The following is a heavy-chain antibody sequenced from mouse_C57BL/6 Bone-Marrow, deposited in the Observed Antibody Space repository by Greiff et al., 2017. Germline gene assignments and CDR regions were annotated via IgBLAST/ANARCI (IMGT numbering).Heavy chain of an antibody. J-gene: IGHJ2*01. CDR2: IYPRSGNT. CDR3: ARDTTVVASYYFDY. D-gene: IGHD1-1*01. CDR1: GYTFTSYG. Sequence: QVQLQQSGAELARPGASVKLSCKASGYTFTSYGISWVKQRTGQGLEWIGEIYPRSGNTYYNEKFKGKATLTADKASSTAYMELRSLTSDDSAVYFCARDTTVVASYYFDYWGQGTTLTVSS. V-gene: IGHV1-81*01.